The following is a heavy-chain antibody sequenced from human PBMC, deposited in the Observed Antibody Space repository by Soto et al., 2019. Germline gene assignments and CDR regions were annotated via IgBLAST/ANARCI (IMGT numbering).Heavy chain of an antibody. Sequence: QVQLVQSGAEVKKPGASVKVSCKASGYTFTGYYMHWVRQAPGQGLEWMGWINPNSGGTNYAQKFQGRVTMTRDTSISTAYMELSRLRSDDTAVYYCARVVSVPYSLYRGYYYFDYWGQGTLVTVSS. J-gene: IGHJ4*02. CDR1: GYTFTGYY. CDR3: ARVVSVPYSLYRGYYYFDY. CDR2: INPNSGGT. D-gene: IGHD5-12*01. V-gene: IGHV1-2*02.